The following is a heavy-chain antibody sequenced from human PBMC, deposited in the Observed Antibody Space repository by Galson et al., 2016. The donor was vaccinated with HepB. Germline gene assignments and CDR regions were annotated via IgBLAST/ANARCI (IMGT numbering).Heavy chain of an antibody. CDR2: INPSGRST. CDR3: ARDWAYCNGDCYHPADYFDY. Sequence: SVKVSCKASGNTFTSYYIHWVRQAPGQGLEWMGIINPSGRSTTYAQKFQGRVTMTRDTSTSTVYMELSSLRSEDTAVYYCARDWAYCNGDCYHPADYFDYWGPGTLVTGPS. CDR1: GNTFTSYY. V-gene: IGHV1-46*01. D-gene: IGHD2-21*02. J-gene: IGHJ4*02.